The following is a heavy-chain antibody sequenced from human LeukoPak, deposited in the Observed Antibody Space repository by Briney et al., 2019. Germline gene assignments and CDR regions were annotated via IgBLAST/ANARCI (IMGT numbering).Heavy chain of an antibody. CDR3: ARDRVAATGTYYSYGMDV. V-gene: IGHV3-21*01. Sequence: GGSLRLSCAASGFTFSSYSMNWVRQAPGKGLQWVSSISSMSSYIYYADSVKGRFTISRDNAKNSLYLQMNSLRAEDTAVYYCARDRVAATGTYYSYGMDVWGQGTPVTVSS. D-gene: IGHD6-13*01. CDR1: GFTFSSYS. CDR2: ISSMSSYI. J-gene: IGHJ6*02.